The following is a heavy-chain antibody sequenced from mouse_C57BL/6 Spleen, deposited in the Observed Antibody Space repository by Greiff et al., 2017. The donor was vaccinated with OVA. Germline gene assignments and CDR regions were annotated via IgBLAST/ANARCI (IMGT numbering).Heavy chain of an antibody. Sequence: QVQLQQSGAELVRPGASVTLSCKASGYTFTDYEMHWVKQTPVHGLEWIGAIDPETGGTAYNQKFKGKAILTADKSSSTAYMELRSLTSEDSAVYYCTRYYGNHDYWGQGTTLTVSS. CDR1: GYTFTDYE. D-gene: IGHD2-1*01. V-gene: IGHV1-15*01. CDR2: IDPETGGT. CDR3: TRYYGNHDY. J-gene: IGHJ2*01.